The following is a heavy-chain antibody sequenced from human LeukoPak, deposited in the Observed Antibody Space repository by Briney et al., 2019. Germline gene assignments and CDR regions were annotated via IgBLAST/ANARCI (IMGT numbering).Heavy chain of an antibody. J-gene: IGHJ3*02. CDR3: AREGWGWSAFDI. Sequence: GGSLRLSCAASGFTFSDYYMSWIRQAPGKGLDWVAYISSSGNTRYYADSVKGRFTISRDNAKNSLYLQMNSLRAEDTALYYCAREGWGWSAFDIWGQGTMVTVSS. CDR2: ISSSGNTR. V-gene: IGHV3-11*01. D-gene: IGHD6-19*01. CDR1: GFTFSDYY.